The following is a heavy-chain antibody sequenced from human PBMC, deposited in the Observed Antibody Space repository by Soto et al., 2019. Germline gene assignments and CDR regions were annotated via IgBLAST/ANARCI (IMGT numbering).Heavy chain of an antibody. CDR1: GYSFTSYW. J-gene: IGHJ6*01. CDR3: ARAAAAGKYYYGLDV. CDR2: IYPGDSDT. D-gene: IGHD6-13*01. V-gene: IGHV5-51*01. Sequence: GESLKISCKGSGYSFTSYWIGWVRQMPGKGLECMGIIYPGDSDTRYSPSFQGQVTISADKSISTAYLQWSSLKASDTAMYYCARAAAAGKYYYGLDVRGQATTVTVSS.